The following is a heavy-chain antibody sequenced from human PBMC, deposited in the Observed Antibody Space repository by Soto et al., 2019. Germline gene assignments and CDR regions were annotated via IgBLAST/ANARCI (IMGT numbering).Heavy chain of an antibody. CDR3: TRHDDGTPAH. Sequence: PGESLKISCNASGYNFNKYWIGWVRQTPGKGLEWMGIIYPDDSDDRYSPSFQGQVTISVDKSISTAYLHWNSLQTSDTAMYYCTRHDDGTPAHWGQGTLVTVSS. V-gene: IGHV5-51*01. CDR2: IYPDDSDD. J-gene: IGHJ1*01. D-gene: IGHD3-3*01. CDR1: GYNFNKYW.